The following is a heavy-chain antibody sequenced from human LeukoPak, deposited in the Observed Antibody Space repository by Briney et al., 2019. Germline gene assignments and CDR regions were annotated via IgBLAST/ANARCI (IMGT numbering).Heavy chain of an antibody. CDR1: GYSISSGYY. CDR3: ARVGVSSSWGGDWFDP. D-gene: IGHD6-13*01. J-gene: IGHJ5*02. Sequence: SETLSLTCTVSGYSISSGYYWGWIRQPPGKGLEWIGSIYHRGSTNDNPSLKGRVTISVDTSKNQFSLKLSSVTAADTAVYYCARVGVSSSWGGDWFDPWGQGTLVTVSS. CDR2: IYHRGST. V-gene: IGHV4-38-2*02.